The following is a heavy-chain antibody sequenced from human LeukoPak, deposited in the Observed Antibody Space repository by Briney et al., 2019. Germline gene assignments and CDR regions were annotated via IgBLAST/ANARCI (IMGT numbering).Heavy chain of an antibody. D-gene: IGHD3-10*01. CDR2: IIPIFGTA. CDR3: ASLGVYGSGSYYKKYYFDY. Sequence: SVKVSCKASGGTFSSYAISWVRQAPGQGLEWMGGIIPIFGTANYAQKFQGRVTIAADESTSTAYMELSSLRSEDTAVYYCASLGVYGSGSYYKKYYFDYWGQGTLVTVSS. J-gene: IGHJ4*02. V-gene: IGHV1-69*13. CDR1: GGTFSSYA.